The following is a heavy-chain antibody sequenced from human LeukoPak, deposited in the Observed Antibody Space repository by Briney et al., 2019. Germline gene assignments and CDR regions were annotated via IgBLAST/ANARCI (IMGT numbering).Heavy chain of an antibody. CDR1: GGSISSSSYY. Sequence: PSETLSLTCTVSGGSISSSSYYWGWIRQPPGKGLEWIGSIYYSGSTYYNPSLKSRVTISVDTSKNQFSLKLSSVTAADTAVYYCARGPITREEGWSDPWGQGTLVTVSS. CDR2: IYYSGST. V-gene: IGHV4-39*01. J-gene: IGHJ5*02. D-gene: IGHD3-3*01. CDR3: ARGPITREEGWSDP.